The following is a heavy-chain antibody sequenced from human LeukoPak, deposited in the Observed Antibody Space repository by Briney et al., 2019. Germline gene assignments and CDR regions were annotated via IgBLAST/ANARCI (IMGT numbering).Heavy chain of an antibody. J-gene: IGHJ4*02. CDR2: LYGGGNT. CDR3: ARQRGTTVTTYQVN. Sequence: GGSLRLSCAASEFTFSSYAMQWVRQAPGRGLEWVSILYGGGNTYYGGSVKDRFTISRDNSKNTLYLQMNSLRAEDTAVYYCARQRGTTVTTYQVNWGQGTLVTASS. D-gene: IGHD4-17*01. V-gene: IGHV3-66*04. CDR1: EFTFSSYA.